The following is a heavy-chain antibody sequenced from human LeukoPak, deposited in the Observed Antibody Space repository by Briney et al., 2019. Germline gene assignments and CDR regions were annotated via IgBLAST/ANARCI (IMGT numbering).Heavy chain of an antibody. V-gene: IGHV1-69*01. Sequence: SVKVSCKASGGTFSSYAISWVRQAPGQGLEWMGGIIPIFGTANYAQKFQGRVTITADESTSIAYMELSSLRSEDTAVYYCAIVGRTYYYDSSGYYAFDYWGQGTLVTVSS. CDR1: GGTFSSYA. J-gene: IGHJ4*02. CDR3: AIVGRTYYYDSSGYYAFDY. D-gene: IGHD3-22*01. CDR2: IIPIFGTA.